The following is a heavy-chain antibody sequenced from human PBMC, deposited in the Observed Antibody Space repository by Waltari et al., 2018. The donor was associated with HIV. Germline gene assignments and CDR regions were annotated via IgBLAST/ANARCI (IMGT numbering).Heavy chain of an antibody. CDR1: GSTLSDFT. D-gene: IGHD6-19*01. CDR3: ARGTSWLANVLDS. V-gene: IGHV1-3*01. Sequence: QVPLVQSGPEMKRPGASVNISCEASGSTLSDFTVHWGRQAPGQGLQWMGWVNVGLDKRRFSERFQGRVSLNRDTSQTTVFLDLKNLTSDDTAVYFCARGTSWLANVLDSWGQGTLVTVSS. J-gene: IGHJ1*01. CDR2: VNVGLDKR.